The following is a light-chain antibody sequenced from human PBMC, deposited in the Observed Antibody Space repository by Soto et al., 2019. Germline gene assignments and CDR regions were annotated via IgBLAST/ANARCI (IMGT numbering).Light chain of an antibody. Sequence: QSALTQAASVSGSPGQAITISCTGTSSDIGGYNYVSWYQHHPGKAPKLILYNVSDRPSGVSNRFSGSKSGNTASLTISGLQAEDEADYYCSSYTSSSSTYVLFGGGTKLTVL. J-gene: IGLJ2*01. CDR1: SSDIGGYNY. CDR3: SSYTSSSSTYVL. CDR2: NVS. V-gene: IGLV2-14*03.